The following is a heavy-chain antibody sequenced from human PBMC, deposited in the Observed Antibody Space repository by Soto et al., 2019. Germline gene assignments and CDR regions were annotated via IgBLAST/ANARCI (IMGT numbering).Heavy chain of an antibody. D-gene: IGHD3-16*01. CDR3: ERGWGLVS. Sequence: QMEQSGAEVRKPGSSVKVSCKPSGGSLTSYPMAWVRQAPGQGVEWMGGIIPIHGTTEYAQKFQGRVTITADESTNRATLELTGLTSEDTAVYYCERGWGLVSWGQGTLVTVSS. V-gene: IGHV1-69*01. CDR1: GGSLTSYP. CDR2: IIPIHGTT. J-gene: IGHJ4*02.